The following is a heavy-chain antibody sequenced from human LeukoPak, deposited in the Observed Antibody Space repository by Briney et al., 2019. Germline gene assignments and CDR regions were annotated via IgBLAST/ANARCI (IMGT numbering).Heavy chain of an antibody. D-gene: IGHD2-15*01. CDR1: GYTLTGYY. CDR3: ASFSGGSWRVDY. CDR2: INPNSGGT. Sequence: ASVKVSCKASGYTLTGYYMHWVRQAPGQGLEWMGRINPNSGGTNYAQKFQGRVTMTRDTSISTAYMELSRLRSDDTAVYYCASFSGGSWRVDYWGQGTLVTVSS. J-gene: IGHJ4*02. V-gene: IGHV1-2*06.